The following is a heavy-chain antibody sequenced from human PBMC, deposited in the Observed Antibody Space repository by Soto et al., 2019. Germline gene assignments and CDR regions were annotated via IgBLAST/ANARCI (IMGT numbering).Heavy chain of an antibody. CDR3: ASGLAYCGGDCYPYYYYGMDV. J-gene: IGHJ6*02. Sequence: QVQLVQSGAEVKKPGSSVKVSCKASGGTFSSYAISWVRQAPGQGLEWMGGIIPIFGTANYAQKFQGRVTITADESTSTAYMELSSLRSDDTAVYYCASGLAYCGGDCYPYYYYGMDVWGQGTTVTVSS. V-gene: IGHV1-69*12. CDR2: IIPIFGTA. CDR1: GGTFSSYA. D-gene: IGHD2-21*02.